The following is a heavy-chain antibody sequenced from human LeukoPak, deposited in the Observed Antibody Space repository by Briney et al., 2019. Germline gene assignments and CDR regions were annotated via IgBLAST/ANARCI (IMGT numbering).Heavy chain of an antibody. CDR2: NKSHGRSA. CDR3: ARDNSSVFDH. J-gene: IGHJ4*02. CDR1: GFTLSSYW. V-gene: IGHV3-74*01. Sequence: GGSLRLSCGASGFTLSSYWMHWVRQAPGKGLVWVSTNKSHGRSASYADSVRGRFTISRDNAKNTVFLQMGSLRAEDTAVYYCARDNSSVFDHWGQGALVTVSS. D-gene: IGHD6-6*01.